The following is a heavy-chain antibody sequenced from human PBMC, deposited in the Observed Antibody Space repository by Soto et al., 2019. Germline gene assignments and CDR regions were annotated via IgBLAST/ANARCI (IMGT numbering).Heavy chain of an antibody. V-gene: IGHV1-69*02. CDR1: GGTFSSYT. CDR2: IIPMLAIA. J-gene: IGHJ4*02. Sequence: QVQLVQSGAEVKKPGSSVKVSCKASGGTFSSYTFSWVRQAPGQGLEWMGRIIPMLAIANYAQKFQGRVTITADRSTSTVYMELSSLRPEDTAVYYCTRASLGADGSSSSCPADYWGQGTLVTVSS. CDR3: TRASLGADGSSSSCPADY. D-gene: IGHD2-2*01.